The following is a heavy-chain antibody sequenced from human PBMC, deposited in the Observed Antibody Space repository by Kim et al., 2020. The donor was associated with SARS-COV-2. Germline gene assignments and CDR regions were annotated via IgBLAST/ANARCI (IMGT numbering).Heavy chain of an antibody. Sequence: GESLKISCQASGYDFTKFWIGWVRQMPGKGLEWMGIVYPRDSDTRYSPSFQGQVTISADKSITTAYLQWRNLKASDAAIYYCARLSDGMDVWGQGTTVIV. CDR1: GYDFTKFW. J-gene: IGHJ6*02. V-gene: IGHV5-51*01. CDR3: ARLSDGMDV. CDR2: VYPRDSDT.